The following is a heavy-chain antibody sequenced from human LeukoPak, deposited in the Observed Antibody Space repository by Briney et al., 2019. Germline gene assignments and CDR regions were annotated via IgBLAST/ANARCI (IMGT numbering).Heavy chain of an antibody. D-gene: IGHD4-11*01. CDR3: AKGSGSIDY. CDR1: GFTFSSYG. J-gene: IGHJ4*02. Sequence: GGSLRLSCAASGFTFSSYGMHWVRQAPGKGLEWVAVISYDGSNKYYADSVKGRFTISRDNSKNTLYLQMNSLRAEDTAVYYCAKGSGSIDYWGQGTLVTVSS. V-gene: IGHV3-30*18. CDR2: ISYDGSNK.